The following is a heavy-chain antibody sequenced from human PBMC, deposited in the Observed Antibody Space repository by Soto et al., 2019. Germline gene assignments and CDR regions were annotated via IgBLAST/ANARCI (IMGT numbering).Heavy chain of an antibody. CDR2: IRSKANSYAT. CDR3: TSLDYYDFWSGYSRPDYYYGMDV. CDR1: GFTFSGSA. J-gene: IGHJ6*02. V-gene: IGHV3-73*01. Sequence: GGSLRLSCAASGFTFSGSAMHWVRQASGKGLEWVGRIRSKANSYATAYAASVKGRFTISRDDSKNTAYLQMNSLKTEDTAVYYCTSLDYYDFWSGYSRPDYYYGMDVWGQGTTVTVSS. D-gene: IGHD3-3*01.